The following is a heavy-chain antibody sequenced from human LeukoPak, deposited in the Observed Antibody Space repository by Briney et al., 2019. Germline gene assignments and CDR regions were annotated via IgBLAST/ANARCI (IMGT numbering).Heavy chain of an antibody. D-gene: IGHD6-13*01. Sequence: GGSLRLYCAASGFTFSSYAMHWVRQAPGKGLEWVAVLSYDGSNKYYADSVKGRFTISRDNSKNTLYLQMNSLRAEDTAVYYCARAGIAAAGTRWFDPWSQGTLVTVSS. CDR3: ARAGIAAAGTRWFDP. V-gene: IGHV3-30*04. J-gene: IGHJ5*02. CDR2: LSYDGSNK. CDR1: GFTFSSYA.